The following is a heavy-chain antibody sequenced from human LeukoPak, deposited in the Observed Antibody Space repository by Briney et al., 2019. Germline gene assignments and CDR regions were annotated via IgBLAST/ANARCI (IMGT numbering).Heavy chain of an antibody. Sequence: GGSLRLSCSASGFTYTDYSMSWVREVPGKGLEWVSGLGRTGEYKYYADSVKDRFTISRDNSNDMVFLQMNSLRAEDTAIYYCVKDRPCGTCKPMDAWGQGTTV. D-gene: IGHD2-21*01. J-gene: IGHJ6*02. CDR2: LGRTGEYK. V-gene: IGHV3-23*01. CDR1: GFTYTDYS. CDR3: VKDRPCGTCKPMDA.